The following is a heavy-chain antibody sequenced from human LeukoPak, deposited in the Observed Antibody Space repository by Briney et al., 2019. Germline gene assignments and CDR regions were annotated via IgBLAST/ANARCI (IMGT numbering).Heavy chain of an antibody. J-gene: IGHJ4*02. CDR3: ARRAVGATTFDY. CDR1: GYTFTGYY. Sequence: ASVKVSCKASGYTFTGYYMHWVRQAPGQGLEWMGWISAYNGNTNYAQKLQGRVTMTTDTSTSTAYMELRSLRSDDTAVYYCARRAVGATTFDYWGQGTLVTVSS. D-gene: IGHD1-26*01. CDR2: ISAYNGNT. V-gene: IGHV1-18*04.